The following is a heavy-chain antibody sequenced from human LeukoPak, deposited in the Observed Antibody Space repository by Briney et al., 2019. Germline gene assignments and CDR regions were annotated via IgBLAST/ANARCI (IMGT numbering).Heavy chain of an antibody. CDR1: GYTFTGYY. J-gene: IGHJ4*02. V-gene: IGHV1-2*06. CDR2: INPNSGGT. CDR3: ATVELLMVYALSGY. Sequence: AAVKVSCKASGYTFTGYYMHWVRQAPGQGLEWMGRINPNSGGTSYAQKFQGRVTMTRDTSISTAYMELSRLRSGDTAVYYCATVELLMVYALSGYWGQGTLVTVSS. D-gene: IGHD2-8*01.